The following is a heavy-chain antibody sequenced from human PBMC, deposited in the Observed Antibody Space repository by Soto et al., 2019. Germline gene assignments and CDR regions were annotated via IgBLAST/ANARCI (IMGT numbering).Heavy chain of an antibody. V-gene: IGHV3-30-3*01. CDR3: ARAPLSRIAARTVPFDY. CDR2: ISYDGSNK. Sequence: PGGSLRLSCAASGFTFSSYAMHWVRQAPGKGLEWVAVISYDGSNKYYADSVKGRFTISRDNSKNTLYLQMNSLRAEDTAVYYCARAPLSRIAARTVPFDYWGQGTLVTVSS. J-gene: IGHJ4*02. CDR1: GFTFSSYA. D-gene: IGHD6-6*01.